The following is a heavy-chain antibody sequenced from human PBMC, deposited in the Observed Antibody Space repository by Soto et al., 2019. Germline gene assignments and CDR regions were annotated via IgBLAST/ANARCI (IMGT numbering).Heavy chain of an antibody. CDR2: MNPNSGNT. V-gene: IGHV1-8*01. J-gene: IGHJ6*03. CDR3: ARGRKIYHDYYYYMDV. D-gene: IGHD2-2*02. Sequence: GASVKVSCKASGYTFTSYDINWVRQATGQGLEWMGWMNPNSGNTGYAQKFQGRVTMTRNTSISTAYMELSSLRSEDTAVYYCARGRKIYHDYYYYMDVWGKGTTVTVSS. CDR1: GYTFTSYD.